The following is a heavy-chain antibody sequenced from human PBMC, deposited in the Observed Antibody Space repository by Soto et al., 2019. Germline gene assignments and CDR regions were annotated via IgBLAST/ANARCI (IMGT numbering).Heavy chain of an antibody. CDR2: IWYDGRNE. CDR1: GFTFSNYG. CDR3: ARRGCVNGVCYNTYDI. J-gene: IGHJ3*02. V-gene: IGHV3-33*01. D-gene: IGHD2-8*01. Sequence: QMQLVESGGGVVQPGRSLRLSCAVSGFTFSNYGMHWVRQAPGKGLEWVALIWYDGRNECYADSVKGRFTISRDNSKNTLYLQMDSLRAEDTAIYYCARRGCVNGVCYNTYDIWGKGTMVTVSS.